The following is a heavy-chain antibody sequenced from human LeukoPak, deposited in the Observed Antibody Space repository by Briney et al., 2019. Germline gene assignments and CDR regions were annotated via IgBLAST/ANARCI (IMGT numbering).Heavy chain of an antibody. CDR3: ARDGEYSSWVGAFDV. Sequence: RGSLRLSCAASGFSFSRSAMHWVRQAPGKGLRWVAVISYDRIKKYYAVSVKGRFTVSRDNSRNSLFLQVNSLRAEDTAMYYCARDGEYSSWVGAFDVWGQGTLVTVSS. CDR2: ISYDRIKK. D-gene: IGHD6-6*01. CDR1: GFSFSRSA. V-gene: IGHV3-30*01. J-gene: IGHJ3*01.